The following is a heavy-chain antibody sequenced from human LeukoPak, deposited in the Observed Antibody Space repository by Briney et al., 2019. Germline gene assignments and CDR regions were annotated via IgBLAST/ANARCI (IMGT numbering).Heavy chain of an antibody. Sequence: GGSLRLSCSASGFSFSNYAMYWVRQAPGKGLEWVANIRQGGSEKYYVDSVKGRFTISRDNAKNSLYLQMNSLRAEDTAVYYCARDFGLRCSGGTCYSVYYYGMDVWGKGTTVTVSS. CDR3: ARDFGLRCSGGTCYSVYYYGMDV. J-gene: IGHJ6*04. V-gene: IGHV3-7*03. D-gene: IGHD2-15*01. CDR1: GFSFSNYA. CDR2: IRQGGSEK.